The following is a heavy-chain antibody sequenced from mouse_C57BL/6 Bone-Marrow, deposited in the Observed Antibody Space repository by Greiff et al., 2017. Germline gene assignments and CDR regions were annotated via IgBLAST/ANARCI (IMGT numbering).Heavy chain of an antibody. V-gene: IGHV1-82*01. Sequence: QVQLQQSGPELVKPGASVKISCKASGYAFSSSWMNWVKQRPGKGLEWIGRIYPGDGDTNYNGKFKGKATLTADKSSSTAYMQLSSLTSEDSAVYFCAEIYYDAMDYWGQGTSVTVSS. CDR2: IYPGDGDT. CDR1: GYAFSSSW. J-gene: IGHJ4*01. CDR3: AEIYYDAMDY. D-gene: IGHD2-1*01.